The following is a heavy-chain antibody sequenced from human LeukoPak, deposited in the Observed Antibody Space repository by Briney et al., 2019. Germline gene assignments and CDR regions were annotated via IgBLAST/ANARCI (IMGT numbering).Heavy chain of an antibody. CDR1: GFTFSSYA. D-gene: IGHD5-18*01. CDR2: ISYDGSNK. J-gene: IGHJ4*02. V-gene: IGHV3-30-3*01. Sequence: PGGSLRLSCAASGFTFSSYAMHWVRQAPGKGLEWVAVISYDGSNKYYADSVKGRFTISRDNSKNTLYLQMNSLRAEDTAVYYCARDHGYSYGKPPDYWGQGTLVTVS. CDR3: ARDHGYSYGKPPDY.